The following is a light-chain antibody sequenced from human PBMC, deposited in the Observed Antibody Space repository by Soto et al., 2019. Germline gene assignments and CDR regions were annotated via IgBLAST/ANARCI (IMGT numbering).Light chain of an antibody. J-gene: IGKJ1*01. Sequence: EIVLTQSPGTLSLSPGERATLSCRASQSVSSNYLGWYQQKPGQAPRLLISGASNRATGIPDRFSGSGSGTDFTLTISGLEPEDFAVYYCQQYGSSPRTFGQGTKVEIK. CDR1: QSVSSNY. CDR3: QQYGSSPRT. V-gene: IGKV3-20*01. CDR2: GAS.